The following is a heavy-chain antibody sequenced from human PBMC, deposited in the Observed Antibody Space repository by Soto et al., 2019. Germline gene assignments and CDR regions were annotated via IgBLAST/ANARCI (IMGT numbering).Heavy chain of an antibody. CDR1: GSSISPYY. CDR2: IYYTGST. D-gene: IGHD4-17*01. V-gene: IGHV4-59*01. Sequence: LSLTCTVSGSSISPYYWSWIRQPPGKGLEWIGYIYYTGSTKYNPSLKSRVTISVAASKTQFSLRLSSVTAADTAVYYCVRVGGYYGDYPNFDYWGQGALVTVS. CDR3: VRVGGYYGDYPNFDY. J-gene: IGHJ4*02.